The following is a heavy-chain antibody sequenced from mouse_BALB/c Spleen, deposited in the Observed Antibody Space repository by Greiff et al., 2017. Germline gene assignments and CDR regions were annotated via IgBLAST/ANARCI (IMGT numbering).Heavy chain of an antibody. Sequence: EVKLVESGGGLVKPGGSLKLSCAASGFTFSSYAMSWVRQTPEKRLEWVASISSGGSTYYPDSVKGRFTISRDNARNILYLQMSSLRSEDTAMYYCARRDGNWFAYWGQGTLVTVSA. J-gene: IGHJ3*01. CDR1: GFTFSSYA. CDR3: ARRDGNWFAY. D-gene: IGHD2-1*01. CDR2: ISSGGST. V-gene: IGHV5-6-5*01.